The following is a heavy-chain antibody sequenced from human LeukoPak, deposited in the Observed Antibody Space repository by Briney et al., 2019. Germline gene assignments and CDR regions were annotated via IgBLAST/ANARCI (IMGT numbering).Heavy chain of an antibody. CDR2: IIWNSGSI. CDR1: RFTFDDYA. J-gene: IGHJ5*02. D-gene: IGHD1-26*01. Sequence: GRSLRLSCAPSRFTFDDYAMHWVRQAPGKGLEWVSGIIWNSGSIGYADSVKGRFTISRDNAKNSLYLQMNSLRAEDTDLYYCEKAGGLYYSGNNNWFDPWGQGTLVTVSS. V-gene: IGHV3-9*01. CDR3: EKAGGLYYSGNNNWFDP.